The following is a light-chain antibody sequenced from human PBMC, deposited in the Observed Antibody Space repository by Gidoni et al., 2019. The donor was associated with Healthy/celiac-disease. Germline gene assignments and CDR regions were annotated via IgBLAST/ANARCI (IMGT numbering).Light chain of an antibody. CDR3: QQSYSTPDT. CDR2: AES. J-gene: IGKJ2*01. Sequence: DIQMTQSPSSLSASVGDRVTITCRASQSISSYLNWYQQKPGKAPKLLIYAESSLQRGVPSRFSGIGSGTDFTLTISSLQPEDFATYYCQQSYSTPDTFGQGTKLEIK. V-gene: IGKV1-39*01. CDR1: QSISSY.